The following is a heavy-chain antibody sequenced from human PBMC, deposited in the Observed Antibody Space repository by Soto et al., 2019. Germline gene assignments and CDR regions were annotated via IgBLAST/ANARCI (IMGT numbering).Heavy chain of an antibody. CDR1: GLSFSDYY. J-gene: IGHJ4*02. CDR2: TSSSGSTI. V-gene: IGHV3-11*01. Sequence: QVQLVESGGGLVKPGGSLRLSCAASGLSFSDYYMSWIHQAPGKGLEWVSYTSSSGSTIYYADSVKGRFTISRDNAKNSLYLQMNSLRAEDTAVYYCARGQDYGRYFDYWGQGTLVTVSS. CDR3: ARGQDYGRYFDY. D-gene: IGHD4-17*01.